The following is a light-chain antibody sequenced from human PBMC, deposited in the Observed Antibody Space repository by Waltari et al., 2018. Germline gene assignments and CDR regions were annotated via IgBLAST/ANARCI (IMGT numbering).Light chain of an antibody. Sequence: VLTQSPGTLSLSPGERATLSCLASQAVSRFLAGYQQKPGQAPRLLIYATSTRATGIPDRFSGSGSGTDFSLTLSRLEPEDFAVYYCQKYGSLPATFGQGTKVEIK. CDR3: QKYGSLPAT. CDR1: QAVSRF. J-gene: IGKJ1*01. CDR2: ATS. V-gene: IGKV3-20*01.